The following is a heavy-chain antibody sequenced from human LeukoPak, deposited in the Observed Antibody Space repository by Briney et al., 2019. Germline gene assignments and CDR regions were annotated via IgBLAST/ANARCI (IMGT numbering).Heavy chain of an antibody. CDR1: GGSVSSADYY. V-gene: IGHV4-61*08. Sequence: PSETLSLTCTVSGGSVSSADYYWSWIRQPPGKGLECIGYMHYSGSTRYTSSLKSRVTISVDTSKNQFSLKVTSVTAADTAVYYCARGQGFSSGWYPYFDYWGQGILVTVSS. CDR2: MHYSGST. CDR3: ARGQGFSSGWYPYFDY. J-gene: IGHJ4*02. D-gene: IGHD6-13*01.